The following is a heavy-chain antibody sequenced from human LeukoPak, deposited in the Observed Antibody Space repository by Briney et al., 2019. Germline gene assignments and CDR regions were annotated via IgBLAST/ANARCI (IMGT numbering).Heavy chain of an antibody. CDR3: ARDLSDGDLDY. V-gene: IGHV3-21*01. CDR2: ISSSSSYI. J-gene: IGHJ4*02. Sequence: GRSLRLSRAASGFTFSSYSMNWVRQAPGKGLEWVSSISSSSSYIYYADSVKGRFTISRDNAKNSLYLQMNSLRAEDTAVYYCARDLSDGDLDYWGQGTLVTVSS. CDR1: GFTFSSYS.